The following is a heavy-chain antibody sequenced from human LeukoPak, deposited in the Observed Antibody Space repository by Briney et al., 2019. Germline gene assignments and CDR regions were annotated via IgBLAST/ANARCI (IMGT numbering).Heavy chain of an antibody. CDR2: ISYDGTNK. CDR3: ARGLSSGWYFPDY. CDR1: GFTFRTYT. Sequence: GGSLRLSCAASGFTFRTYTMHWVRQAPGKGLEGVAVISYDGTNKYYADSVKGRFTISRDNSKNTLYLQVNSQRAEDTAVYYCARGLSSGWYFPDYWGQGTLVTVSS. V-gene: IGHV3-30-3*01. D-gene: IGHD6-19*01. J-gene: IGHJ4*02.